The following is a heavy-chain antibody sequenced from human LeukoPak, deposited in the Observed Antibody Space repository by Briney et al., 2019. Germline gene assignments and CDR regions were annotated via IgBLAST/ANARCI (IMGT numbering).Heavy chain of an antibody. Sequence: GSSVKASCKASGGTFSSYAISWVRQAPGQGLEWMGGIIPIFGTANYAQKFQGRVTITTDESTSTAYMELSSLRSEDTAVYYCARAGSGVYAIRGYYYYYYYMDVWGKGTTVTVSS. V-gene: IGHV1-69*05. CDR1: GGTFSSYA. D-gene: IGHD2-8*01. J-gene: IGHJ6*03. CDR2: IIPIFGTA. CDR3: ARAGSGVYAIRGYYYYYYYMDV.